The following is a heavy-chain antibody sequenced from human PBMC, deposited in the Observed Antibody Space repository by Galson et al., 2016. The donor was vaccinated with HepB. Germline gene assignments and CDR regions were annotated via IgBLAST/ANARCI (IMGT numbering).Heavy chain of an antibody. D-gene: IGHD6-19*01. CDR2: INGGNGNA. V-gene: IGHV1-3*01. J-gene: IGHJ4*02. Sequence: SVKVSCKASGYTFIRYAMHWVRQAPGQRLEWMGWINGGNGNAKYSPRYQGRVSIIRDTSASTGYMELSSLRSEDTAVYYCARGIAVAGTGGKRDYWGQGTLVTVSS. CDR1: GYTFIRYA. CDR3: ARGIAVAGTGGKRDY.